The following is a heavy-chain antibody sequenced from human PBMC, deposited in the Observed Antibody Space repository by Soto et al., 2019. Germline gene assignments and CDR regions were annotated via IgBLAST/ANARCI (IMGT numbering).Heavy chain of an antibody. CDR3: ARDRDYGDYVSAFDI. Sequence: SVKVSCKASGGTFSSYTISWVRQAPGQGLEWMGRIIPILGIANYAQKFQGRVTITADKSTSTAYMELRSLRSDDTAVYYCARDRDYGDYVSAFDIWGQGTMVTVSS. CDR2: IIPILGIA. D-gene: IGHD4-17*01. CDR1: GGTFSSYT. V-gene: IGHV1-69*04. J-gene: IGHJ3*02.